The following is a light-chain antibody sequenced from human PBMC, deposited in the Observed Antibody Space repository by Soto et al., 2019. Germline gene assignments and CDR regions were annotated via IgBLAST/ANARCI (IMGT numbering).Light chain of an antibody. V-gene: IGKV3-20*01. J-gene: IGKJ2*01. Sequence: EIVLTQSPGTLSLSPGERATLSCRASQTVSSSYLAWYQQKPGQAPRLLIYGASSRATGIPDRFSGSGPGTDFTLTISRLEPEDFGVYYCQQFGSSIPHTFGQGSKVDIK. CDR3: QQFGSSIPHT. CDR2: GAS. CDR1: QTVSSSY.